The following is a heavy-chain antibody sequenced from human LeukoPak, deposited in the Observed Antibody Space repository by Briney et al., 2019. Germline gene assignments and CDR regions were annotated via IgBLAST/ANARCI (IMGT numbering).Heavy chain of an antibody. Sequence: SQTLSLTYTVSGGSISSGGYSWSWIRQPPGKGLEWIGYIYYSGSTYYNPSLKSRVTISVDTSKNQFSLKLSSVTAADTAVYYCARAGGGKYCSSTSCSFDYWGQGTLVTVSS. CDR2: IYYSGST. CDR1: GGSISSGGYS. CDR3: ARAGGGKYCSSTSCSFDY. D-gene: IGHD2-2*01. J-gene: IGHJ4*02. V-gene: IGHV4-30-4*08.